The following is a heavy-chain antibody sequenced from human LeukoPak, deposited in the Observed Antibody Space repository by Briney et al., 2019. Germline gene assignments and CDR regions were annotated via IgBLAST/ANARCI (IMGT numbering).Heavy chain of an antibody. CDR1: GGSISSSSYY. Sequence: PSETLSLTCTVSGGSISSSSYYWGWIRQPPGKGLEWIGSIYYSGSTYYNPSLKSRVTISVDTSKNQFSLKLSSVTAADTAVYYCARTTYYDFWSGPLRVGGQGTLVTVS. CDR2: IYYSGST. J-gene: IGHJ4*02. V-gene: IGHV4-39*01. CDR3: ARTTYYDFWSGPLRV. D-gene: IGHD3-3*01.